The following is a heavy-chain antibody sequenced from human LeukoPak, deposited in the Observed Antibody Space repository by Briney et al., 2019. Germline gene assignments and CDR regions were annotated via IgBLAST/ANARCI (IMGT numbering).Heavy chain of an antibody. V-gene: IGHV3-48*03. Sequence: GGSLRLSCAASGFTFSDHPMNWVRQAPGKGLECVSYISSSGNTKKYADSVKGRFTISRDNAKNSLYLQMNSLRAEDTAVYYCARIAGRYQLPNWFDPWGQGTLVIVSS. J-gene: IGHJ5*02. CDR3: ARIAGRYQLPNWFDP. CDR1: GFTFSDHP. CDR2: ISSSGNTK. D-gene: IGHD6-19*01.